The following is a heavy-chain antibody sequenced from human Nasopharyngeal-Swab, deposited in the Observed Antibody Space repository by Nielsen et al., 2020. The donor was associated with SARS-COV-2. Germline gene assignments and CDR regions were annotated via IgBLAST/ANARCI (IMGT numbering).Heavy chain of an antibody. Sequence: GGSLRRSCAASGFTFNNYNFNWVRQAPGKGLEWVSSIISSSSYIYYADSVKGRFPISRDNAKNSLYLQMNSLRAEDTAVYYCARDGLDYDFWSAYFMDVWGQGTTVTVSS. CDR3: ARDGLDYDFWSAYFMDV. CDR1: GFTFNNYN. D-gene: IGHD3-3*01. V-gene: IGHV3-21*01. J-gene: IGHJ6*02. CDR2: IISSSSYI.